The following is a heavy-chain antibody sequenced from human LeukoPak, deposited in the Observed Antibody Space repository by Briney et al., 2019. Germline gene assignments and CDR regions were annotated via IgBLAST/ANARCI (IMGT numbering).Heavy chain of an antibody. CDR2: INHSGST. J-gene: IGHJ5*01. D-gene: IGHD1-1*01. V-gene: IGHV4-39*01. CDR3: ARHRGGNYWFDA. Sequence: SETLSLTCTVSGDSISSSKDYYWDWIRQPPGKGLEWIGDINHSGSTYYNASLKSRVTMSIDTSKNQFSLRLTSVTAADTAVYYCARHRGGNYWFDAWGHGTLVTVSS. CDR1: GDSISSSKDYY.